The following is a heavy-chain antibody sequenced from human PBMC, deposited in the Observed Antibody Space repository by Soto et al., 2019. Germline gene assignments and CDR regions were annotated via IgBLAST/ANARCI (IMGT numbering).Heavy chain of an antibody. CDR1: GFTLIDHY. CDR2: TGNRAHNYPT. D-gene: IGHD1-26*01. Sequence: EVQLVESGGGLVQPGGSLRLSCAVSGFTLIDHYIDCIRQAPGKGLEWVGRTGNRAHNYPTGYAASVAGRFTVSRDDSKSCGHLQTNSLKIEGTAVYYCTTPWGSGSYSGFDVWGQGTTVTVSS. V-gene: IGHV3-72*01. J-gene: IGHJ3*01. CDR3: TTPWGSGSYSGFDV.